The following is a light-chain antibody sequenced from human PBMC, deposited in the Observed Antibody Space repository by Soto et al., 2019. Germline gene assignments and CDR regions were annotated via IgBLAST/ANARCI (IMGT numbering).Light chain of an antibody. CDR3: QQSYSTRIT. CDR1: QSISSY. Sequence: DIQMTQSPYSLSASQIDIVTITFRASQSISSYLNWYQQKPGKAPKLLIYAASSLQSGVTSRFSGSGSGKDFTLTISSLQPEDFVTYYCQQSYSTRITLGQGTRLEIK. CDR2: AAS. J-gene: IGKJ5*01. V-gene: IGKV1-39*01.